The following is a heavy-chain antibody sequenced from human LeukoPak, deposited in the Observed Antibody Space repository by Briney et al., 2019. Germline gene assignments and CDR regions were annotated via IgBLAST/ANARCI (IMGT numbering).Heavy chain of an antibody. CDR3: AKDRYSSSWYDY. CDR1: GFTFSSYA. D-gene: IGHD6-13*01. CDR2: ISGSGGST. V-gene: IGHV3-23*01. J-gene: IGHJ4*02. Sequence: PGGSLRLSCAASGFTFSSYAMSWVRQAPGKGLEWVSAISGSGGSTYYADSVKGRFTISRDNSKNTLYLQMNSLRAEDTAIYYCAKDRYSSSWYDYWGQGTLVTVSS.